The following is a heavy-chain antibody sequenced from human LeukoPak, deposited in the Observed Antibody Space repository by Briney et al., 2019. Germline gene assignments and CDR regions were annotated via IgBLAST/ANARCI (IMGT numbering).Heavy chain of an antibody. V-gene: IGHV1-24*01. CDR3: ATGDPIAVAGDAFDI. CDR1: GYTLTELS. J-gene: IGHJ3*02. Sequence: ASVKVSCKVSGYTLTELSMHWVRQAPGKGLEWMGGFDPEDGETIYAQKFQGRVTMTEDTSTDTAYMELSSLRSEDTAAYYCATGDPIAVAGDAFDIWGQGTMVTVSS. D-gene: IGHD6-19*01. CDR2: FDPEDGET.